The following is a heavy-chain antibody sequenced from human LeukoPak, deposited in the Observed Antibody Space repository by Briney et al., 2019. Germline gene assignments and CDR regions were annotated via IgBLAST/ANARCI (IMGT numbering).Heavy chain of an antibody. V-gene: IGHV1-2*02. CDR3: ARGGGCSGGSCYYYYMDV. J-gene: IGHJ6*03. CDR2: INPNSGGT. Sequence: ASVKVSCKASGYTFTSYDINWVRQATGQGLEWMGWINPNSGGTNYAQKFQGRVTMTRDTSISTAYMELSRLRSDDTAVYYCARGGGCSGGSCYYYYMDVWGKGTTVTVSS. CDR1: GYTFTSYD. D-gene: IGHD2-15*01.